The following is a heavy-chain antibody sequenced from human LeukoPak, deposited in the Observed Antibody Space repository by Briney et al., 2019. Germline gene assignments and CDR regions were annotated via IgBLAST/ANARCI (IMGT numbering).Heavy chain of an antibody. Sequence: KPSETLSLTCTVSGGSISSSSYYWGWIRQPPGKGLEWIGSIYYSGSTYYNPSLKSRVTISVDTSKNQFSLKLSSVTAADTAVYYCARLIAAAGPNCFYFDYWGQGTLVTVSS. CDR3: ARLIAAAGPNCFYFDY. CDR1: GGSISSSSYY. J-gene: IGHJ4*02. V-gene: IGHV4-39*01. CDR2: IYYSGST. D-gene: IGHD6-13*01.